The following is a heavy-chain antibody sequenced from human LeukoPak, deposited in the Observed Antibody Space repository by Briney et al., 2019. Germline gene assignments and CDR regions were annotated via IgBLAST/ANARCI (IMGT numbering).Heavy chain of an antibody. J-gene: IGHJ4*02. V-gene: IGHV3-64*02. Sequence: PGRSLRLSCAASGFTFSSYGTHWVRQAPGKGLEYVSAISSNGGSTYYADSVKGRFTISRDNSQNTLYLQMGSLRVEDMAVYYCARALPGDHFDYWGQGTLVTVSS. CDR2: ISSNGGST. D-gene: IGHD7-27*01. CDR3: ARALPGDHFDY. CDR1: GFTFSSYG.